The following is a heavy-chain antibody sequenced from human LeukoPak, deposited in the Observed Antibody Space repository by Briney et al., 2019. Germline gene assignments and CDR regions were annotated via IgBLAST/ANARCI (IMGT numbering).Heavy chain of an antibody. Sequence: TGGSLRLSCAASGFTFSDYNMRWIRQAPGKGLEWVSSISRSGSTKYYADSVKGRFTISRDNAKDSLFLQMNSLRAEDTAVYYCARVLRYCSGGNCYSGGLGYMDVWGKGTTVTISS. J-gene: IGHJ6*03. CDR3: ARVLRYCSGGNCYSGGLGYMDV. CDR1: GFTFSDYN. D-gene: IGHD2-15*01. V-gene: IGHV3-11*01. CDR2: ISRSGSTK.